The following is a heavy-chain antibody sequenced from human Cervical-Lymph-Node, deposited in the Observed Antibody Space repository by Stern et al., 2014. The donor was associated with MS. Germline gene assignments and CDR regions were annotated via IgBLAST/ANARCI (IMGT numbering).Heavy chain of an antibody. CDR1: GYTFTNYY. V-gene: IGHV1-46*01. D-gene: IGHD2-8*02. Sequence: QLVQSGAEVKKPGASVKVSCKASGYTFTNYYIHWVRQAPGQGLEWMGIINPSGAGTTYAQKFQGRVTMTMDTSTSTVYMELSSLRSEDTAVYYCARLRSTGIYYYYGMDVWGQGTTVTVSS. J-gene: IGHJ6*02. CDR2: INPSGAGT. CDR3: ARLRSTGIYYYYGMDV.